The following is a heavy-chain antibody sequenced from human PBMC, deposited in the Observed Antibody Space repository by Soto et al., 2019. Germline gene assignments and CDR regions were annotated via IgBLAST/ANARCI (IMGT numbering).Heavy chain of an antibody. CDR3: ARGYYDSSGYYSYYGMDV. CDR2: INPGNGNT. CDR1: GYTFTSYG. Sequence: ASVKVSCKSSGYTFTSYGMNWVLQAPGRGLEWMGWINPGNGNTKYSQKFQGRVIIERDTSASTAYMELSSLRSEDTAVYYCARGYYDSSGYYSYYGMDVWGQGTTVTV. J-gene: IGHJ6*02. D-gene: IGHD3-22*01. V-gene: IGHV1-3*01.